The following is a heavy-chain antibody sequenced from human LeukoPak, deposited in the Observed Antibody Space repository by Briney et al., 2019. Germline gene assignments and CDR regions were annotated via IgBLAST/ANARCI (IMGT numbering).Heavy chain of an antibody. J-gene: IGHJ5*02. CDR1: GFTFSSYW. D-gene: IGHD3-10*01. V-gene: IGHV3-7*03. Sequence: PGGSLRLSCAASGFTFSSYWMSWVRQAPGKGLEWVANIKQDGSEKYYVDSVKGRFTISRDNAKNSLYLQMNSLRAEDTALYYCAKGLIRGARGWFDPWGQGTLVTVSS. CDR2: IKQDGSEK. CDR3: AKGLIRGARGWFDP.